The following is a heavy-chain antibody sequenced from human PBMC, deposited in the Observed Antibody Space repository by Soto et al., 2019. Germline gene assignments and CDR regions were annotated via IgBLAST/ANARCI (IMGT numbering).Heavy chain of an antibody. Sequence: PGGSLRLSCAASGFTFSDATIHWVRRASGKGLEWVGRIRGKANSYTTEYATSVKGKFTISRDDTKNTAYLQMSSLKTEDTAVYYCEVTTGYWGQGTMVTVSS. V-gene: IGHV3-73*01. CDR2: IRGKANSYTT. D-gene: IGHD4-17*01. CDR3: EVTTGY. J-gene: IGHJ4*02. CDR1: GFTFSDAT.